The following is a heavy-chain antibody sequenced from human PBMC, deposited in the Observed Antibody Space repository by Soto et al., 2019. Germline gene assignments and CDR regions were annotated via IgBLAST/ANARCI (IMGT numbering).Heavy chain of an antibody. CDR3: ATSTIDTSTWKQYFYGMDV. V-gene: IGHV1-3*01. CDR2: INAGNGNT. D-gene: IGHD6-13*01. J-gene: IGHJ6*02. Sequence: ASVKVSCKASEDTFTRYVIHWVRQAPGQRLEWMGWINAGNGNTKYSQNFQGRVTITRDASASTAYMELSSLRSQDTAVYYCATSTIDTSTWKQYFYGMDVWGQGSTVTSP. CDR1: EDTFTRYV.